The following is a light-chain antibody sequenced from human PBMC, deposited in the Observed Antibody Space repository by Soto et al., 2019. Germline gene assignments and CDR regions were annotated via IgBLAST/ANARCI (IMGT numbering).Light chain of an antibody. CDR3: AAWDASLSGPV. CDR1: SSNIGSNY. J-gene: IGLJ7*01. V-gene: IGLV1-47*01. Sequence: QSVLTQPPSASGTPGQRVTISCSGSSSNIGSNYVYWYQQLPGTAPKLLIYRNNQRPSGVPDRFSGAKSGTSASLAISGLRSEDEDDYYCAAWDASLSGPVFGGGTQLTVL. CDR2: RNN.